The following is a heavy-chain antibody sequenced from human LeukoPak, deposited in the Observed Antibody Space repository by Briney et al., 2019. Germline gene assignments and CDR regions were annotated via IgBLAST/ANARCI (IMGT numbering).Heavy chain of an antibody. D-gene: IGHD1-26*01. CDR1: GGSISSYY. J-gene: IGHJ4*02. CDR3: ARASRDSGSYFPPYFDY. CDR2: IYHSGST. V-gene: IGHV4-59*12. Sequence: SETLSLTCTVSGGSISSYYWSWIRQPPGKGLEWIGYIYHSGSTTYNPSLKSRVTISVDTSKNQFSLKLSSVTAADTAVYYCARASRDSGSYFPPYFDYWGQGTLVTVSS.